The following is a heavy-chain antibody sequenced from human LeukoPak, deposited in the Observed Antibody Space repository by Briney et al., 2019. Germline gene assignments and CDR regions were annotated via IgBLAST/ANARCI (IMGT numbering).Heavy chain of an antibody. Sequence: SGTLSLTCAVSGGSISSSNWWSWVRQPPGKGLEWIGEIYHSGSTNYNPSLKSRVTISVDTSKNQFSLKLSSVTAADTAVYYRARRYGGSGSYLIVGDYYFDYWGQGTLVTVSS. CDR3: ARRYGGSGSYLIVGDYYFDY. J-gene: IGHJ4*02. CDR2: IYHSGST. D-gene: IGHD3-10*01. V-gene: IGHV4-4*02. CDR1: GGSISSSNW.